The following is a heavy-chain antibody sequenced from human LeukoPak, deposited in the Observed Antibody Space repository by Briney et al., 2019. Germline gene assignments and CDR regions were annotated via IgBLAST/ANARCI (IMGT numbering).Heavy chain of an antibody. CDR2: ISPSGTDI. J-gene: IGHJ4*02. D-gene: IGHD1-14*01. CDR3: TRDPRNLDY. CDR1: GFTFSDTY. V-gene: IGHV3-11*01. Sequence: GESLRLSCAVSGFTFSDTYMTWIRQVPGKGLESLSYISPSGTDISYADSVKGRFTISRDNAKNSLYLQMNSLRVEDTAVYYCTRDPRNLDYWGQGTLVTVSS.